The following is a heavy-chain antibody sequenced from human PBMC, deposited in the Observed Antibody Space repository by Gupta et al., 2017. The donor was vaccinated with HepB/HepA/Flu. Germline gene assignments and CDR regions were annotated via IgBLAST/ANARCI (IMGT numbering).Heavy chain of an antibody. CDR1: GFTFTDAA. V-gene: IGHV3-15*02. D-gene: IGHD1-26*01. CDR3: TTYSGYSDY. J-gene: IGHJ4*01. CDR2: IKRKSDGATV. Sequence: EVQLVVSGGTLVKPGGSLRLSCSASGFTFTDAAMSWVRQAPGKGLEWVGRIKRKSDGATVEYGAPVKGRFTISRDDSKDTMYLQMSSLKTEDTAVYYCTTYSGYSDYWGQGTLVTVSS.